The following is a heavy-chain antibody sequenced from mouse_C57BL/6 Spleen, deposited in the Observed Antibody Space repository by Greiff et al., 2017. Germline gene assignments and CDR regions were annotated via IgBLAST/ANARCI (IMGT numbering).Heavy chain of an antibody. Sequence: QVQLQQPGAELVKPGDSVKLSCKASGYTFTSYWMHWVKQRPGQGLEWIGMIHPNSGSTNYNEKFKSKATLTVDKSSSTAYMQLSSLTSEDSAVYYCARGDLLGGAWFAYWGQGTLVTVSA. V-gene: IGHV1-64*01. CDR2: IHPNSGST. CDR3: ARGDLLGGAWFAY. D-gene: IGHD2-1*01. J-gene: IGHJ3*01. CDR1: GYTFTSYW.